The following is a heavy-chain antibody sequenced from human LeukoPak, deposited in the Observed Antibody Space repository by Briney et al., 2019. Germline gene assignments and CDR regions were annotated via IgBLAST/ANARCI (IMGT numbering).Heavy chain of an antibody. CDR3: AKLSSDSSTYYY. J-gene: IGHJ4*02. Sequence: GGSLRLSCAASGSSFSTYGMHWVRQAPGKGLEWVAVKSYDGSKEYYADSVKGRFTISRDNSKNTLYLQMNSLRAEDTAVYYCAKLSSDSSTYYYWGQGTLVTVSS. D-gene: IGHD3-22*01. CDR1: GSSFSTYG. CDR2: KSYDGSKE. V-gene: IGHV3-30*18.